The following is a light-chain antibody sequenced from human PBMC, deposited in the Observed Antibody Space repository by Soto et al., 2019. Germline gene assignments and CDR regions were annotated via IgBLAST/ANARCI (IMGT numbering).Light chain of an antibody. J-gene: IGKJ5*01. CDR2: KAS. CDR3: QQYDNLPYT. CDR1: QSISSW. V-gene: IGKV1-5*03. Sequence: DIQMTHSPSTLSASVGDRVTITCRSSQSISSWLAWYQQKPGKAPKLLIYKASSLESGVPSRFSGSGSGTDFTFTISSLQPEDIATYYCQQYDNLPYTFGQGTRLEIK.